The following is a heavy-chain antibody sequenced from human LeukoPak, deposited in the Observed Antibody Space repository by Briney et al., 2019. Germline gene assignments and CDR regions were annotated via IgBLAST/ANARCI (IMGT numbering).Heavy chain of an antibody. V-gene: IGHV3-74*01. J-gene: IGHJ1*01. D-gene: IGHD3-22*01. Sequence: QPGGSLRLSCAASGFTFSCYWMNWVRQAPGKGLVWVSRIASDGSSTTYADSVKGRFSISRDNAKNTLYLQMNSLRVEDTAVYYCARDPYYYDSSGYEYFQHWGQGTLVTVSS. CDR3: ARDPYYYDSSGYEYFQH. CDR1: GFTFSCYW. CDR2: IASDGSST.